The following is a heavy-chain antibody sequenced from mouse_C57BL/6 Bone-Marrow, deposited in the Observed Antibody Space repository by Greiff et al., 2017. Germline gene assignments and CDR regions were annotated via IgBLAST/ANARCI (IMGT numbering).Heavy chain of an antibody. Sequence: DVKLVESGAELVRPGASVKLSCTASGFNIKDDYMHWVKQRPEQGLEWIGWIDPENGDTAYASKFQGKATLTADTSSNTAYLQLSSLTSEDTAVYYCTTGGSNFSMDYWGQGTSVTVSS. D-gene: IGHD2-5*01. CDR1: GFNIKDDY. CDR3: TTGGSNFSMDY. V-gene: IGHV14-4*01. CDR2: IDPENGDT. J-gene: IGHJ4*01.